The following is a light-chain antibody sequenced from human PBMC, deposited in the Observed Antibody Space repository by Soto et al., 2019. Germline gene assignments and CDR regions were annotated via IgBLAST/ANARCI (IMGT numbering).Light chain of an antibody. CDR3: QEYDSYPFT. CDR2: KAS. Sequence: DIQMTQSPSTLSASEGDRVTITCRARQSINNWLAWYQQKPGKAPKLLISKASNLKSGIPSRLSGTGSRTEFTVTISSLQPDDFAIYYCQEYDSYPFTFGGGTKVEI. J-gene: IGKJ4*01. CDR1: QSINNW. V-gene: IGKV1-5*03.